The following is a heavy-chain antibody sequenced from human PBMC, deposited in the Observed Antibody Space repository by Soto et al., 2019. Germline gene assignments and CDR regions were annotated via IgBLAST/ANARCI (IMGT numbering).Heavy chain of an antibody. CDR1: GFTFSSCT. CDR2: VRRSGA. D-gene: IGHD6-19*01. CDR3: AKVLTDDNGWYHFDS. J-gene: IGHJ4*02. V-gene: IGHV3-23*01. Sequence: EVQLLESGGGLVQPGGSLRLSCVTSGFTFSSCTMNWVRQAPGQGLEWVSSVRRSGAYYADSVKGRFTISRDNSRSTLDLQMDSLRAEDTAVYYCAKVLTDDNGWYHFDSWGQGTLVTDSS.